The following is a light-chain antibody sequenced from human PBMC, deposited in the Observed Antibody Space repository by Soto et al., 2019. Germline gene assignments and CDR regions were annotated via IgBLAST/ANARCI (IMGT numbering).Light chain of an antibody. Sequence: QSALTQPASVSGSPGQSITISCTGTSSDVGGYNYVSWYQQHPGKAPKLMINEVSNRPSGVSNRFSGSKSGNTASLTISGLQAEDEAHYYCSSYTSSGTRVFGGGTKLTVL. CDR3: SSYTSSGTRV. J-gene: IGLJ3*02. V-gene: IGLV2-14*01. CDR2: EVS. CDR1: SSDVGGYNY.